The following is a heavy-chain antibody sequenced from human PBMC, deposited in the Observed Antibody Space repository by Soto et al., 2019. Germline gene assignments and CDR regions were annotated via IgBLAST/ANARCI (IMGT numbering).Heavy chain of an antibody. J-gene: IGHJ4*02. Sequence: QVQLVQSGAAVKKPGASVKVSCKASGYTFTSYGISWVRQAPGQGLEWMGWISAYNGNIKYAQKLQGRVTMTTDTSTNTAYMELRSLRSDDTAVYYCTRDLSIFLFDYWGQGTLVTVSS. D-gene: IGHD3-9*01. V-gene: IGHV1-18*01. CDR1: GYTFTSYG. CDR3: TRDLSIFLFDY. CDR2: ISAYNGNI.